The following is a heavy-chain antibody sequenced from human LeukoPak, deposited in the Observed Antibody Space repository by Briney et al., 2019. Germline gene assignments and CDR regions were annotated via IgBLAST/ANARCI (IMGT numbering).Heavy chain of an antibody. CDR2: ISAYNGNT. CDR1: GYTFTSYG. Sequence: GASVKVSCKASGYTFTSYGISWVRQAPGQGLEWMGWISAYNGNTNYAQKLQGRVTMTTDTSTSTAYMELRSLRSDGTAVYYCARVPKTLYCTNGVCYISRLHYFDYWGQGTLVTVSS. CDR3: ARVPKTLYCTNGVCYISRLHYFDY. V-gene: IGHV1-18*01. J-gene: IGHJ4*02. D-gene: IGHD2-8*01.